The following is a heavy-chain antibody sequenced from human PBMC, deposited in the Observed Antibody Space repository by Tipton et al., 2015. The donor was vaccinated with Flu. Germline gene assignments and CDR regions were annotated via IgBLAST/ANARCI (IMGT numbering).Heavy chain of an antibody. Sequence: GLVKPSETLSLTCAVYGGSFSGYYWSWIRQPPGKGLEWIGEINHSGSTNYNPSLKSRVAISADTSKKQFSLKLSSVTAADTAVYYCAREGRREQLALDYWCQGTLVNVSS. D-gene: IGHD6-6*01. CDR3: AREGRREQLALDY. J-gene: IGHJ4*02. CDR1: GGSFSGYY. V-gene: IGHV4-34*01. CDR2: INHSGST.